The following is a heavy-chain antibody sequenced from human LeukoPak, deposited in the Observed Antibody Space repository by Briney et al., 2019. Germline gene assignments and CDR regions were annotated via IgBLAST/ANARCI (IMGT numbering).Heavy chain of an antibody. CDR2: ISGSGGST. CDR3: ARERSPEKGYYDSSGYSNWFDP. J-gene: IGHJ5*02. V-gene: IGHV3-23*01. D-gene: IGHD3-22*01. Sequence: GGSLRLSCAASGFTFSSYAMSWVRQAPGKGLEWVSAISGSGGSTYYADSVKGRFTISRDNSKNTLYLQLNSLRAEDTAVYYCARERSPEKGYYDSSGYSNWFDPWGQGTLVTVSS. CDR1: GFTFSSYA.